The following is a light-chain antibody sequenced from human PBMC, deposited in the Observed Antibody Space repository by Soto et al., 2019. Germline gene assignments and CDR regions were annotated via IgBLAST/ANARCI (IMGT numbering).Light chain of an antibody. Sequence: IVLTQSTATLSLSPGEKATLSCRASQSVSRYLAWYQQKPGQAPRLLIYDASNRATGIPARFSGSGSGTDGTLTISSLEPEEGAVDYGQKRSSWPITVGQGTRREIK. CDR2: DAS. CDR3: QKRSSWPIT. J-gene: IGKJ5*01. CDR1: QSVSRY. V-gene: IGKV3-11*01.